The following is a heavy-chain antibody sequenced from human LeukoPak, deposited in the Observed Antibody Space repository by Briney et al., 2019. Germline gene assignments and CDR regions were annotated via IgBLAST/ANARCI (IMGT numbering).Heavy chain of an antibody. V-gene: IGHV1-2*02. D-gene: IGHD3-22*01. CDR1: GYTFTGYY. CDR3: ARSRSDDSSGYYWDYFDY. Sequence: ASVRVSCKASGYTFTGYYMHWVRQAPGQGLEWMGWINPNSGGTNYAQKFQGRVTMTRDTSISTAYMELSRLRSDDTAVYYCARSRSDDSSGYYWDYFDYWGQGTLVTVSS. J-gene: IGHJ4*02. CDR2: INPNSGGT.